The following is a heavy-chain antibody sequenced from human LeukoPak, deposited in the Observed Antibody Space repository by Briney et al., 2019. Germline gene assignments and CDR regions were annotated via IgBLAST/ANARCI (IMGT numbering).Heavy chain of an antibody. CDR3: ATGDSSSWYYAFDI. Sequence: GASVKVSCKVSGYTLTELSMHWVRQAPGKGREWMGGFDTEDGETIYAQKFQGRVTMTEDTSTDTAYMELSSLRSEDTAVYYCATGDSSSWYYAFDIWGQGTMVTVSS. D-gene: IGHD6-13*01. CDR2: FDTEDGET. J-gene: IGHJ3*02. V-gene: IGHV1-24*01. CDR1: GYTLTELS.